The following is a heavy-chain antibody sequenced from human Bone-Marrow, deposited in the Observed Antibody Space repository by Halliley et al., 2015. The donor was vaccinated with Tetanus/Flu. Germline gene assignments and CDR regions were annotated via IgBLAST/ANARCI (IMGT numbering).Heavy chain of an antibody. CDR3: TRMDV. V-gene: IGHV2-70*04. Sequence: LVKPSQTLTLTCSFSGFSLSTGGMRVSWIRQPPGKALEWLARIDWDDDKFYSTSLKTRLTISKDSSKNQVVLRLTNMDPADTATYYCTRMDVWGQGTTVTVS. CDR1: GFSLSTGGMR. J-gene: IGHJ6*02. CDR2: IDWDDDK.